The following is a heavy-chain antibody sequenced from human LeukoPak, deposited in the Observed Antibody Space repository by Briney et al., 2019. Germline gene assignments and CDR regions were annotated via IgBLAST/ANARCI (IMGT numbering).Heavy chain of an antibody. Sequence: GGSLRLSCAASGFTFSSYAMHWVRQAPGKGLEWVAVISYDGSNKYYADSVKGRFTISRDNSKNTLYLQMNSLRAEDTAVYYCARGFHYYDSSGFQTGDAFDIWGQGTMVTVSS. D-gene: IGHD3-22*01. J-gene: IGHJ3*02. CDR1: GFTFSSYA. CDR3: ARGFHYYDSSGFQTGDAFDI. CDR2: ISYDGSNK. V-gene: IGHV3-30*04.